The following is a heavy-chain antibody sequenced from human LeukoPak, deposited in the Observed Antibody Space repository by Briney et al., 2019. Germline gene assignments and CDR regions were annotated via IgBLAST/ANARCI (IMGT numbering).Heavy chain of an antibody. V-gene: IGHV4-31*03. CDR1: GGSISSGGYY. D-gene: IGHD5-24*01. J-gene: IGHJ4*02. Sequence: SETLSLTCTVSGGSISSGGYYWSWIRQHPGKGLEWIGYIYYSGSTYYNPSLKSRVTISVDTSKNQFSLKLSSVTAADTAVYYCASSIIEMSNFDYWGQGTLVTVSS. CDR2: IYYSGST. CDR3: ASSIIEMSNFDY.